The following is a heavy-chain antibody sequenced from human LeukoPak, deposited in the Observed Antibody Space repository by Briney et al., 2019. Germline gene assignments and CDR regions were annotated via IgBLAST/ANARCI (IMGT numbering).Heavy chain of an antibody. V-gene: IGHV3-30*18. CDR2: ISYDGSNK. Sequence: PGGSLRLSCAASGFTFSTYGMHWVRQAPGKGLEWVAVISYDGSNKYYADSVKGRFTISRDNSKNTLYLQMNGLRAEDTAVYYCAKSSGSYLYYFDYWGQGTLVTVSS. D-gene: IGHD3-10*01. J-gene: IGHJ4*02. CDR1: GFTFSTYG. CDR3: AKSSGSYLYYFDY.